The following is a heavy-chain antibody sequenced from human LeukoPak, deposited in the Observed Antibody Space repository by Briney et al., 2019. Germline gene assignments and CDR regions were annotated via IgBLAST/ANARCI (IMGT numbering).Heavy chain of an antibody. CDR1: GYTFTDYY. V-gene: IGHV1-2*02. CDR3: ARVSILSSHYFSDSFDY. CDR2: INPNSGGT. Sequence: GASVKVSCKASGYTFTDYYMHWVRQAPGQGLEWMGWINPNSGGTNYAQKFQGRVTMTRDTSISTAYMELSRLGSDDTAVFYCARVSILSSHYFSDSFDYWGQGTLVTVSS. D-gene: IGHD3-10*01. J-gene: IGHJ4*02.